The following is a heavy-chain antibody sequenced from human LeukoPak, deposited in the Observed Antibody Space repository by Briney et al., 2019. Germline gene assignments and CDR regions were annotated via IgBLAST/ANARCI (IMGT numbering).Heavy chain of an antibody. V-gene: IGHV4-39*01. CDR2: IYYSGST. CDR1: GGSISSSTFY. Sequence: SETLSLTCTVSGGSISSSTFYWGWIRQPPGKGLEWIGSIYYSGSTCYNPSLKSRVTISVDTSKNQFSLNLSSVTAADSAVYYCASFCASTTCYNDGTNFAFWGQGTLVTVSS. D-gene: IGHD2-2*01. CDR3: ASFCASTTCYNDGTNFAF. J-gene: IGHJ4*02.